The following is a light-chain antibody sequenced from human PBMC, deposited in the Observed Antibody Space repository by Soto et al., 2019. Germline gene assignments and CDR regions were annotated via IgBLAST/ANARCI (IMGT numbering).Light chain of an antibody. CDR1: QSISSIY. J-gene: IGKJ3*01. Sequence: EIVLTQSPGTLSLSPGERATLSCRASQSISSIYLAWYQQRPGQAPRLLIYGASSRATGIPDRFSGSGSGTDFTLTISRLEPEDFAVYYCQQYDKSPRTFGPGTKVDLK. CDR2: GAS. V-gene: IGKV3-20*01. CDR3: QQYDKSPRT.